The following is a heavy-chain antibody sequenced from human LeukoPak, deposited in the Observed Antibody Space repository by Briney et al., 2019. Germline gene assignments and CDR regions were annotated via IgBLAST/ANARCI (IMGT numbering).Heavy chain of an antibody. CDR2: ISAYNGNT. CDR1: GYTFTNYG. V-gene: IGHV1-18*01. D-gene: IGHD6-13*01. CDR3: ARGSRYYYYYYMDV. Sequence: ASVKVSCKASGYTFTNYGVSWVRQAPGQGLEWMGWISAYNGNTNYAQKLQGRVTMTTDTSTSTAYMELRSLRSDDTAVYYCARGSRYYYYYYMDVWGKGTTVTVSS. J-gene: IGHJ6*03.